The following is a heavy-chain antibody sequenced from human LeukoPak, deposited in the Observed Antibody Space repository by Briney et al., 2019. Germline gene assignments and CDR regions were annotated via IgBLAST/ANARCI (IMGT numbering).Heavy chain of an antibody. Sequence: PGGSLRLSCAASGFILSPYSMHWVRQAPGKGLEWVAVISFDGTIKYYGDSVNGRFTISRDNAKNTLYLQMNSLRGEDTAVYYCAKDRVLAYCGGDCYSGPTFDYWGQGTLVTISS. V-gene: IGHV3-30-3*01. CDR1: GFILSPYS. J-gene: IGHJ4*02. CDR3: AKDRVLAYCGGDCYSGPTFDY. CDR2: ISFDGTIK. D-gene: IGHD2-21*01.